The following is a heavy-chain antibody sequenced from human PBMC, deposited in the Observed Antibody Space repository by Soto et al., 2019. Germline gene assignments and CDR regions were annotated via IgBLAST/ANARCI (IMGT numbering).Heavy chain of an antibody. CDR3: AKAAYYYDSSGQTY. Sequence: QVQLVESGGGVVQPGRSLRLSCAASGFTFSSYGMHWVRQAPGKGLEWVAVISYDGSNKYYADSVKGRFTISRDNSKNTLVLKMNSLRDEDTAVYYCAKAAYYYDSSGQTYWGQGTLVTVSS. J-gene: IGHJ4*02. V-gene: IGHV3-30*18. CDR1: GFTFSSYG. CDR2: ISYDGSNK. D-gene: IGHD3-22*01.